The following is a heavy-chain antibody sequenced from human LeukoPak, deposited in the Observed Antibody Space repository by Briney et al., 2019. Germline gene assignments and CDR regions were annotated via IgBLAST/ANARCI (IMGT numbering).Heavy chain of an antibody. CDR3: SRQVAGTFFDAFDI. J-gene: IGHJ3*02. V-gene: IGHV1-2*02. D-gene: IGHD6-19*01. Sequence: ASVKVSCKASGYTFTGYYIHWVRQAPGQGLEWMGWINPNSGGTNYAQKIPGRVTMTRDTSISTAYMELSRLRSDDTAVYYWSRQVAGTFFDAFDIWGQGTMVTVSS. CDR2: INPNSGGT. CDR1: GYTFTGYY.